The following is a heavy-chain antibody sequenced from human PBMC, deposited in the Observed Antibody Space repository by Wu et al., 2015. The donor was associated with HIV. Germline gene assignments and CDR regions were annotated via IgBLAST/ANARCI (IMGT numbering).Heavy chain of an antibody. CDR3: ARDLTMAFDY. Sequence: QVQLVQSGTEVKKPGSSVKVSCKASGGTFSNYAICWVRQAPGQGLEWMGWISAYNGNTNYAQKLQGRVTMTTDTSTSTAYMELRSLRSDDTAVYYCARDLTMAFDYWAREPWSPSPQ. CDR2: ISAYNGNT. D-gene: IGHD4/OR15-4a*01. V-gene: IGHV1-18*01. J-gene: IGHJ4*02. CDR1: GGTFSNYA.